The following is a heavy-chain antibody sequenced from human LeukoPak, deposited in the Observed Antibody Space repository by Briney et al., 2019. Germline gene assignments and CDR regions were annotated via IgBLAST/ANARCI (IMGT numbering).Heavy chain of an antibody. CDR3: AKGSITMVRGVTDY. D-gene: IGHD3-10*01. CDR1: GFTFSSYG. V-gene: IGHV3-30*18. CDR2: ISYDGRNK. J-gene: IGHJ4*02. Sequence: GGSLRLSCAASGFTFSSYGMHWVRQAPGKGLEWVAAISYDGRNKNYADSVKGRFTISRDNSKNTLYPQMNSLRAEDTAVYYCAKGSITMVRGVTDYWGQGTLVTVSS.